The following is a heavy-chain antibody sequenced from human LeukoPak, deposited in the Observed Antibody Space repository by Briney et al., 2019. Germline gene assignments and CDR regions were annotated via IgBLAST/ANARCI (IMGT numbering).Heavy chain of an antibody. V-gene: IGHV3-49*04. CDR1: GFTFGDYA. J-gene: IGHJ4*02. Sequence: GGSLRLSCTASGFTFGDYAMSWVRQAPGKGLEWVGFIRSKAYGGTTEYAASVKGRFTISRDDSKSIAYLQMNSLKTEDTAVYYCTRGSSRFGVVDYFDYWAREPWSPSPQ. D-gene: IGHD3-3*01. CDR2: IRSKAYGGTT. CDR3: TRGSSRFGVVDYFDY.